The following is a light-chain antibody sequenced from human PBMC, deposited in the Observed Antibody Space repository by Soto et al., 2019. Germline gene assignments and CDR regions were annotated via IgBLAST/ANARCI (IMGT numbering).Light chain of an antibody. CDR3: AAWDDSLTGHYV. J-gene: IGLJ1*01. CDR2: SNN. Sequence: QSVLTQPPSASGSPGQRVTFSCSGSSSNIGSNTVNWYQQLPGTAPKLLIYSNNQRPSGVPDRFSGSKSGTSASLAISGLQSEDEADYYCAAWDDSLTGHYVFGTGTKVTVL. CDR1: SSNIGSNT. V-gene: IGLV1-44*01.